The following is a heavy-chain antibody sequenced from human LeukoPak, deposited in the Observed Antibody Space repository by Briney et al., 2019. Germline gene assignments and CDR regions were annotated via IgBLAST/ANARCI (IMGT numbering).Heavy chain of an antibody. D-gene: IGHD1-26*01. CDR1: GYSISSGYY. J-gene: IGHJ4*02. CDR2: FYHGGST. CDR3: ARGSGSYWGPHFDY. Sequence: PSETLSLTCTVSGYSISSGYYWGWIRQPPGKGLEWIGNFYHGGSTYYNPSLKSRVTMSGDTSKNQFSLKLSSVTAADTAVYYCARGSGSYWGPHFDYWGQGTLVTVSS. V-gene: IGHV4-38-2*02.